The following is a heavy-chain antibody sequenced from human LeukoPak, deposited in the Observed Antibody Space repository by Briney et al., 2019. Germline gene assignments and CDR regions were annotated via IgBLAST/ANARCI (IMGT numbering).Heavy chain of an antibody. D-gene: IGHD6-19*01. CDR2: ISGSGGST. J-gene: IGHJ4*02. Sequence: GGSLRLSCAASGFTFSSYAMSWVRQAPGKGLEWVSAISGSGGSTYYADSAKGRFTISRDNSKNTLYLQMNSLRAEDTAVYYCAKSFTVAGDESFDYWGRGTLVTVSS. V-gene: IGHV3-23*01. CDR1: GFTFSSYA. CDR3: AKSFTVAGDESFDY.